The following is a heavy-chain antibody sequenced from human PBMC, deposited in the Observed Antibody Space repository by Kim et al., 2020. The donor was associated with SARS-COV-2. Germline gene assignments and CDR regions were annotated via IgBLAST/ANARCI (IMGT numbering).Heavy chain of an antibody. CDR3: ARDSLYGDYVLARHGMDV. CDR2: ISAYNGNT. CDR1: GYTFTSYG. Sequence: ASVKVSCKASGYTFTSYGISWVRQAPGQGLEWMGWISAYNGNTNYAQKLQGRVTMTADTSTSTAYMELRSLRSDDTAVYYCARDSLYGDYVLARHGMDVWGQGTTVTVSS. D-gene: IGHD4-17*01. J-gene: IGHJ6*02. V-gene: IGHV1-18*04.